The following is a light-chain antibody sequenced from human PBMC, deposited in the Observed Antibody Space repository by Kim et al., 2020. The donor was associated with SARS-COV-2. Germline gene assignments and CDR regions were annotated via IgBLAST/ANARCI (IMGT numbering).Light chain of an antibody. CDR1: SGHSSYA. J-gene: IGLJ3*02. Sequence: SVKLTCTLSSGHSSYAIAWHQQQPEKGPRYLMKVNSDGSHSKGDGIPDRFSGSSSGAEHYLIISSLQSEDEADYYCQTWGTGSNWVFGGGTQLTVL. CDR3: QTWGTGSNWV. V-gene: IGLV4-69*01. CDR2: VNSDGSH.